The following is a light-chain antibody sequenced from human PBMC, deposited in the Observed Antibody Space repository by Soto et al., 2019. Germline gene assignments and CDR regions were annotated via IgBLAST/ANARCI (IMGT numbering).Light chain of an antibody. CDR2: GAS. CDR1: QSVSGRY. V-gene: IGKV3-20*01. J-gene: IGKJ1*01. Sequence: IVLTQSPGTLSLSPWERATLSCRASQSVSGRYLAWYQQKPGQAPRLLIYGASSRATGIPDRFSGSGSGTDFTLTISRLEPEDFAVYYCQQYGISPRKFGQGTKVDIK. CDR3: QQYGISPRK.